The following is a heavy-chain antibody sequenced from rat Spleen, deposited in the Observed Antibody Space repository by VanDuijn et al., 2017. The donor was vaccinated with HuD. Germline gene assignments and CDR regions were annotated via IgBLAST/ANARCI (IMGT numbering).Heavy chain of an antibody. CDR1: GFSFRDFA. J-gene: IGHJ2*01. V-gene: IGHV5-31*01. CDR2: ITTTGGRT. Sequence: EVQLVESGGGLVQPGRSLKLSCAASGFSFRDFAMTWIRQAPTKGLECVASITTTGGRTYYPDSVKGRFTISRDNAKSTLYLQMNSLRSEDTATYYCTGPFDYWGQGVMVTVSS. CDR3: TGPFDY.